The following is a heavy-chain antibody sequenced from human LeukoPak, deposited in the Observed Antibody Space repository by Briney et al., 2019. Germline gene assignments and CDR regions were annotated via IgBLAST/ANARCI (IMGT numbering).Heavy chain of an antibody. V-gene: IGHV4-4*07. CDR1: GGSISSYY. J-gene: IGHJ6*03. Sequence: SETLSLTCTVSGGSISSYYWSWIRQPAGKGLEWIGRIYTSGSTNYNPSLKSRVTMSVDTSKNQFSLKLSSVTAADTAVYYCARVVRHSGSYPYYYYYMDVWGKGTTVTVSS. D-gene: IGHD1-26*01. CDR2: IYTSGST. CDR3: ARVVRHSGSYPYYYYYMDV.